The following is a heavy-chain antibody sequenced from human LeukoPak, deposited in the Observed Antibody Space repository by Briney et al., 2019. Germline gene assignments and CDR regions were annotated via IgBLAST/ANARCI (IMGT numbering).Heavy chain of an antibody. CDR3: AKGHNQDLYDAFDI. J-gene: IGHJ3*02. Sequence: GRSLRLSCAASGFTFDDYAMHWVRQAPGKGLEWVSGISWNSGSIGYADSVKGRFTISRDNAKNSLYLQMNSLRAEDMALYYCAKGHNQDLYDAFDIWGQGTMVTVSS. V-gene: IGHV3-9*03. CDR1: GFTFDDYA. CDR2: ISWNSGSI. D-gene: IGHD1-14*01.